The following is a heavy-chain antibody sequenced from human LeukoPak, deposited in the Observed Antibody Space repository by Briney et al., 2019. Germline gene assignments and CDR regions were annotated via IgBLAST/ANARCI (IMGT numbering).Heavy chain of an antibody. J-gene: IGHJ4*02. V-gene: IGHV4-4*07. D-gene: IGHD2-2*01. CDR2: IHTSGST. Sequence: PSETLSLTCTVSGVSISSYYWTWLRQPAGKGLEWIGRIHTSGSTDYNPFLKSRVTVSVDTSKNQFSLKLSSVTAADTAVYYCARCGPSTTSCYDFDYWGQGTLVTVSS. CDR1: GVSISSYY. CDR3: ARCGPSTTSCYDFDY.